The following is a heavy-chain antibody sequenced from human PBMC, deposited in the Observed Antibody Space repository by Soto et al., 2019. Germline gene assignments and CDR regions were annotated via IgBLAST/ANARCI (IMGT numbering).Heavy chain of an antibody. CDR1: GFTFRSYW. CDR3: ALKHSSSWAYYYYDMDV. V-gene: IGHV3-74*01. CDR2: MNSDGSTT. Sequence: EVQLVESGGGLVQPGGSLRLSCVASGFTFRSYWMHWVRQGPGKGLGWVARMNSDGSTTNYADSVKGRFAISRDNAKNTLYLQINSLRAEDTAVYYCALKHSSSWAYYYYDMDVWGKGTTVTVSS. J-gene: IGHJ6*03. D-gene: IGHD6-13*01.